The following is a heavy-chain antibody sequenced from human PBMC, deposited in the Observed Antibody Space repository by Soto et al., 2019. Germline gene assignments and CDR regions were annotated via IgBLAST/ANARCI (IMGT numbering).Heavy chain of an antibody. CDR2: ISSSSRTI. J-gene: IGHJ4*02. D-gene: IGHD3-3*01. CDR3: ARTRMEWALYFDN. Sequence: EVQSVESGGGLIQPGGSLRLSCEASGFSFSDSGMNWVRRAPGKRLEWISYISSSSRTIYYAASVEGRFTISRDNVRNSVHLQTNSLRGEDTGVYYCARTRMEWALYFDNWGLGTLVTVSS. CDR1: GFSFSDSG. V-gene: IGHV3-48*01.